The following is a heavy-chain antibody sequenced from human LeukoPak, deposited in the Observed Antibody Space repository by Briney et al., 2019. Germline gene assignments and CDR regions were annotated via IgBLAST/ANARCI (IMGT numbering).Heavy chain of an antibody. CDR2: IYPGDSDT. CDR3: ARRKGQQWPATPGWFDP. CDR1: GYSFTSYW. Sequence: GESLKISCKGSGYSFTSYWIGWVRQMPGKGLEWMGIIYPGDSDTRYSPSFQGQVTISADKSISTAYLQWSSLKASDTAMYYCARRKGQQWPATPGWFDPWGQGTLVTVSS. J-gene: IGHJ5*02. V-gene: IGHV5-51*01. D-gene: IGHD6-19*01.